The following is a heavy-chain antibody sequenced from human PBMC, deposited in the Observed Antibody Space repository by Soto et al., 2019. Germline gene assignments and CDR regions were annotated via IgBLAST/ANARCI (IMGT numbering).Heavy chain of an antibody. V-gene: IGHV4-30-4*01. CDR2: IYYSGST. Sequence: PSETLSLTCTVSGGSISSGDYYWSWIRQPPGKGLEWIGYIYYSGSTYYNPSLKSRVTISVDTSKNQFSLKLSSVTAADTAVYYCAREVIVATMTHFDYWGQGTLVTVSS. D-gene: IGHD5-12*01. CDR1: GGSISSGDYY. J-gene: IGHJ4*02. CDR3: AREVIVATMTHFDY.